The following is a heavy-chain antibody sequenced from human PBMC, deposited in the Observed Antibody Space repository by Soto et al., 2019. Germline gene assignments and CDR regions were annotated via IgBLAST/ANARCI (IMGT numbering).Heavy chain of an antibody. CDR2: INPDGSST. CDR3: ARDLENYYYYGMDV. J-gene: IGHJ6*02. Sequence: GGSLRLSCAASGFTFSRYWMHWVRQAPGKGLVWVSRINPDGSSTNYADSVKGRFTISRDNSKNTLYLQMNSLRAEDTAVYYCARDLENYYYYGMDVWGQGTTVTVSS. V-gene: IGHV3-74*01. CDR1: GFTFSRYW.